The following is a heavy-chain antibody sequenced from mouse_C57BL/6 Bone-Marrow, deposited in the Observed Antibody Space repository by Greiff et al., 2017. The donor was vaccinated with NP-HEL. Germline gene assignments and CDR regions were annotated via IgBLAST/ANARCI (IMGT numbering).Heavy chain of an antibody. CDR2: IYPRSGNT. D-gene: IGHD1-1*01. V-gene: IGHV1-81*01. CDR1: GYTFTSYG. CDR3: ARSTVVATDWYFDV. J-gene: IGHJ1*03. Sequence: QVQLKQSGAELARPGASVKLSCKASGYTFTSYGISWVKQRTGQGLEWIGEIYPRSGNTYYHVKFKGKATLTADKYSSTAYMELRSLTSEDAAFYVCARSTVVATDWYFDVWGTGTTVTVSS.